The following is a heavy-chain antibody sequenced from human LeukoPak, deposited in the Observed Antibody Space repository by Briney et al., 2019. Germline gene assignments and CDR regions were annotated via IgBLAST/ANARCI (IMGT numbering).Heavy chain of an antibody. Sequence: SVKVSCKASGGTFSSYAISWVRQAPGQGLEWMGGIIPIFGTANYAQKFQGRVTITADESTSTAYMELSSLRSEDTAVYYCAEASVGGVQTNYYMDVWGKGTTVTVSS. CDR2: IIPIFGTA. J-gene: IGHJ6*03. CDR3: AEASVGGVQTNYYMDV. CDR1: GGTFSSYA. D-gene: IGHD3-16*01. V-gene: IGHV1-69*13.